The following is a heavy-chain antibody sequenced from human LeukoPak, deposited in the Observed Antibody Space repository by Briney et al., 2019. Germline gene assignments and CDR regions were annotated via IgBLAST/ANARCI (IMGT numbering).Heavy chain of an antibody. CDR1: GYSFTSYW. J-gene: IGHJ4*02. V-gene: IGHV5-51*01. Sequence: GESLKISCKGPGYSFTSYWIGWVRQMPGKGLEWMGIVYPGDSDTRYSPSFQGQVTISADRSINTAYLQWSSLKASDTAMYYCARRSSHGGYYYIDYWGQGTLVTVSS. CDR3: ARRSSHGGYYYIDY. CDR2: VYPGDSDT. D-gene: IGHD3-10*01.